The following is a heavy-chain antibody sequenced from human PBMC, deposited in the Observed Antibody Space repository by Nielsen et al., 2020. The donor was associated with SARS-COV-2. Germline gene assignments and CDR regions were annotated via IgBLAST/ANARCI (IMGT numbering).Heavy chain of an antibody. V-gene: IGHV3-9*01. J-gene: IGHJ4*02. CDR1: GFTFDDYA. CDR3: AKFGHTDY. CDR2: ISRNSGSI. D-gene: IGHD3-16*01. Sequence: LRLSCAASGFTFDDYAMHWVRQAPGKGLEWVSGISRNSGSIGYADSVKGRFTISRDNAKNSLYLQMNSLRAEDTALYYCAKFGHTDYWGQGTLVTVSS.